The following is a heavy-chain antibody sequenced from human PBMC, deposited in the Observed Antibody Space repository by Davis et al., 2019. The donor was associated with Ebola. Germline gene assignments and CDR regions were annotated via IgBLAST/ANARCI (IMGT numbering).Heavy chain of an antibody. CDR2: INHSGST. Sequence: MPSETLSLTCAVYGGSFSGYYWSWIRQPPGKGLEWIGEINHSGSTNYNPSLKSRVTISVDTSKNQFSLKLSSVTAADTAVYYCARLYSGSYYADYWGQGTLVTVSS. CDR1: GGSFSGYY. V-gene: IGHV4-34*01. D-gene: IGHD1-26*01. J-gene: IGHJ4*02. CDR3: ARLYSGSYYADY.